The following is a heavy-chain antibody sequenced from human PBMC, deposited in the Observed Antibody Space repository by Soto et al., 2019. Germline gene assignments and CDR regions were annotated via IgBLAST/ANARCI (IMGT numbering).Heavy chain of an antibody. Sequence: QVQLQESGPGLVKPSQTLSLTCTVSGGSITTGGSYWSWIRQHPGKGLEWIGNIYHSGNTYYNPSLKSRLTISVDTSKNHFSLMVDSVTAADTDVYYCARARFQVLYGKPYFDSWGQGTLVTVSS. CDR1: GGSITTGGSY. J-gene: IGHJ4*02. CDR3: ARARFQVLYGKPYFDS. D-gene: IGHD2-2*02. CDR2: IYHSGNT. V-gene: IGHV4-31*03.